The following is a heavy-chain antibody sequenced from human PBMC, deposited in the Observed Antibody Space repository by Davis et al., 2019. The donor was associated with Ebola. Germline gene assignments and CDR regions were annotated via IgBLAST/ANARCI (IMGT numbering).Heavy chain of an antibody. J-gene: IGHJ4*02. D-gene: IGHD5-24*01. CDR3: AKVNWGQHGDGYNSLNS. V-gene: IGHV3-23*01. CDR2: INVGST. Sequence: PGGSLRLSCEASGVTIATHDINWVRQAPGKGLEWVSGINVGSTFYADSVKGRFTISRADSKNTVYLQMNSLRAEDTALYYCAKVNWGQHGDGYNSLNSWGQGTLVTVSS. CDR1: GVTIATHD.